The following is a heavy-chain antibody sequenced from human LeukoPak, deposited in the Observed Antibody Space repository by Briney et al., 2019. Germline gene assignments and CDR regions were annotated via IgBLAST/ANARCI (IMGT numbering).Heavy chain of an antibody. CDR1: GYTFTSNG. J-gene: IGHJ4*02. Sequence: ASVKVSCKASGYTFTSNGISWVRQAPGQGLEWMGWISAYNGNTNYAQKLQGRVTMTTDTSTSTAYMELRSLRSDDTAVYYCARTSSIAVAGTRFDYWGQGTLVTVSS. CDR2: ISAYNGNT. D-gene: IGHD6-19*01. V-gene: IGHV1-18*01. CDR3: ARTSSIAVAGTRFDY.